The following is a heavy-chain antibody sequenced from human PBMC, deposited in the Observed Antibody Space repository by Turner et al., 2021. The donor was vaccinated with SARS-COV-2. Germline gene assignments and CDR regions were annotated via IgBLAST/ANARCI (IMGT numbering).Heavy chain of an antibody. J-gene: IGHJ3*02. CDR2: ISYDGSNK. V-gene: IGHV3-30*18. Sequence: QVQLVESGGVVVQPGRSLRLSCAAAGFTFSSYGMHWVRQAPGKGLEWVAVISYDGSNKYYADSVKGRFTISRDNSKNTLYLQMNSLRAEDTAVYYCAKGWLQSGDAFDIWGQGTMVTISS. D-gene: IGHD5-12*01. CDR3: AKGWLQSGDAFDI. CDR1: GFTFSSYG.